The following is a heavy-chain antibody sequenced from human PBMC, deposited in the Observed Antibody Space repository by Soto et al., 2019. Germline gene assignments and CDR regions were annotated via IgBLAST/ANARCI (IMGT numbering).Heavy chain of an antibody. CDR3: AGREIQGHIDY. V-gene: IGHV4-31*03. CDR1: GGSISSGGYY. Sequence: SETLSLTCTVSGGSISSGGYYWSWIRQHPGKSLEWIGYIYYSGSTYYNPSLKRRVTISVDTSKNQFSLKLSSVTAVDTAVYYCAGREIQGHIDYWGQGTLVTVSS. D-gene: IGHD1-26*01. CDR2: IYYSGST. J-gene: IGHJ4*02.